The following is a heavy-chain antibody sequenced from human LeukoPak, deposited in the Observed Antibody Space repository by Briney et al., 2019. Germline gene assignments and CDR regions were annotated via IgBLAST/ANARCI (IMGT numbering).Heavy chain of an antibody. J-gene: IGHJ5*02. CDR2: IYPGDSDT. Sequence: GESLKISCKGSGYSFTSYWIGWVRQMPGKGLECMGIIYPGDSDTRYSPSFQGQVTISADKSISTAYLQWSSLKASDTAMYYCARLYALGYCSSTSCYASVYWFDPWGQGTLVTVSS. D-gene: IGHD2-2*01. CDR3: ARLYALGYCSSTSCYASVYWFDP. CDR1: GYSFTSYW. V-gene: IGHV5-51*01.